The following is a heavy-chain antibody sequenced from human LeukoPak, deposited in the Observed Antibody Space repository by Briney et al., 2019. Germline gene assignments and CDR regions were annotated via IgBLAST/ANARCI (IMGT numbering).Heavy chain of an antibody. V-gene: IGHV4-59*01. CDR3: ARTTEGYCSSTRCYGFSYYYYMDV. J-gene: IGHJ6*03. CDR1: GLTFSNYW. D-gene: IGHD2-2*01. Sequence: PGGSLRLSCTASGLTFSNYWMSWVRQPPGKGLEWIGYIYYSGSTNYNPSLKSRVTISVDMSKNQFSLKLSSVTAADTAVYYCARTTEGYCSSTRCYGFSYYYYMDVWGKGTTVTISS. CDR2: IYYSGST.